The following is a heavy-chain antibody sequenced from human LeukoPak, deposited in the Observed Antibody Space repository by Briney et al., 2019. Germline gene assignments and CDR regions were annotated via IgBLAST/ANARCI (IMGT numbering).Heavy chain of an antibody. Sequence: RASVKVSCKASGYTFSSYHIHWVRQAPGQGLEWMGKINPSFNPGPEITTYAQKFQGRVTMTRDTSTNTVYMELRSLRSDDTAVYYCARVGIVVVVAATDAAFDIWGQGTMVTVSS. V-gene: IGHV1-46*01. J-gene: IGHJ3*02. CDR1: GYTFSSYH. CDR3: ARVGIVVVVAATDAAFDI. D-gene: IGHD2-15*01. CDR2: INPSFNPGPEIT.